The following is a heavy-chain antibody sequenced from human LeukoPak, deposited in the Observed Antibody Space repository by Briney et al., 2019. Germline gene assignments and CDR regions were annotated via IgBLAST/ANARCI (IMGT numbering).Heavy chain of an antibody. CDR1: GFTFSDYS. D-gene: IGHD1-1*01. J-gene: IGHJ1*01. CDR2: VSRNSRHV. CDR3: VRDFMAMAGTTAYLHY. V-gene: IGHV3-21*01. Sequence: GGSLRLSCAASGFTFSDYSMNWVRQSPGKGLEWVSSVSRNSRHVYYGGSVWGRFTISRDDARNSLFLEMNSLRAEDMAVYYCVRDFMAMAGTTAYLHYWGQGTLVTVSS.